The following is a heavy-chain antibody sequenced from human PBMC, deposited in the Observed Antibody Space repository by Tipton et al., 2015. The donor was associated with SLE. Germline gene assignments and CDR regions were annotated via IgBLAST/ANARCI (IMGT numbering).Heavy chain of an antibody. D-gene: IGHD5-24*01. CDR1: GFIFSSYA. Sequence: GSLRLSCAASGFIFSSYAMHWVRQAPGKGLEWVALIRYDGSKKHYADSVQGRFTISRDNSKYTLYLQMSSLRPEDTAIYHCATRRDGYNYGASDIWGQGTVVTVSS. CDR2: IRYDGSKK. V-gene: IGHV3-30*02. J-gene: IGHJ3*02. CDR3: ATRRDGYNYGASDI.